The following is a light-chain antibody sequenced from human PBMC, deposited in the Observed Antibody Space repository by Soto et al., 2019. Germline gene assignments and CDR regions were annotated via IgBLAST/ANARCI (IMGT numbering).Light chain of an antibody. V-gene: IGLV1-44*01. CDR1: SSNIGPNA. J-gene: IGLJ1*01. CDR2: NNN. CDR3: AAWDDSLNGLV. Sequence: QSVLTQPPSASGTPGQKVTISCSGSSSNIGPNAVNWYQQLPGMAPKLLLYNNNQRPSGVSDRFSGSKSGTSASLAISGLQSDDEADYHCAAWDDSLNGLVFGTGTKLTVL.